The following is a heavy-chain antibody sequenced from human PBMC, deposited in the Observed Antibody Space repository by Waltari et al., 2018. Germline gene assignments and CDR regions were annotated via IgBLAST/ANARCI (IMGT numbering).Heavy chain of an antibody. CDR3: ARDQGQAFDI. CDR1: GFTFSSYA. J-gene: IGHJ3*02. CDR2: ISYDGSNK. V-gene: IGHV3-30*01. Sequence: QVQLVESGGGVVQPGRSLRLSCAASGFTFSSYAMHWVRQAPGKGLGWVAVISYDGSNKYYADSVKGRFTISRDNSKNTLYLQMNSLRAEDTAVYYCARDQGQAFDIWGQGTMVTVSS.